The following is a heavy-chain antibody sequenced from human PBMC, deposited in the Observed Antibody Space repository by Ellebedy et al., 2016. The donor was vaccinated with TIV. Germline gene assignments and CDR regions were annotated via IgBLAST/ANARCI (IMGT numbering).Heavy chain of an antibody. CDR2: INAGNGNT. Sequence: ASVKVSCKASGYTFTSYAMHWVRQAPGQRLEWMGWINAGNGNTKYSQKFQGRVTITRDTSASTAYMELSSLRSDDTAVYYCARVSRYASAFDYWGQGTLVTVSS. CDR1: GYTFTSYA. V-gene: IGHV1-3*01. D-gene: IGHD2-15*01. CDR3: ARVSRYASAFDY. J-gene: IGHJ4*02.